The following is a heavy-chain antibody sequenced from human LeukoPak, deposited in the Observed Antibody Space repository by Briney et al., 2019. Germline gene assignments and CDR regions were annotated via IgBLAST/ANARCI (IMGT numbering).Heavy chain of an antibody. Sequence: SVKVSCKASGYTFTSYGISWVRQAPGQGLEWMGGIIPIFGTANYAQKFQGRVTITADESTSTAYMELSSLRSEDTAVYYCARGRAVNWLPFDYWGQGTLVTVSS. D-gene: IGHD3-9*01. J-gene: IGHJ4*02. CDR3: ARGRAVNWLPFDY. CDR1: GYTFTSYG. CDR2: IIPIFGTA. V-gene: IGHV1-69*13.